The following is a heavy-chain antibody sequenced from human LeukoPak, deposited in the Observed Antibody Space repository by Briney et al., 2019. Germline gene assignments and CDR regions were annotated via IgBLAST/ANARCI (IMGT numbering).Heavy chain of an antibody. CDR3: ASIIRYFDWIPQFDP. CDR2: IYHSGST. CDR1: GYSISSGYY. D-gene: IGHD3-9*01. J-gene: IGHJ5*02. V-gene: IGHV4-38-2*01. Sequence: KPSETLSLTXAVSGYSISSGYYWGWIRQPPGKGLEWIGSIYHSGSTYYNPSLKSRVTISVDTSKNQFSLKLSSVTAADTAVYYCASIIRYFDWIPQFDPWGQGTLVTVSS.